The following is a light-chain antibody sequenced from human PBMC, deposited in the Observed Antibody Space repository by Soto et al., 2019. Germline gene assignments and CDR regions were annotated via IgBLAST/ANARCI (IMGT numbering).Light chain of an antibody. CDR3: QLYNRNTWS. CDR1: QSVGTW. Sequence: DFQMTQSPSSLSSSVGCRVTVTWQASQSVGTWVAWYQQKPGKAPKLLIYGASNLESGVPSRFSGSGSGTEFTLTITTLQPDDFATYFCQLYNRNTWSFGPGTNADIK. J-gene: IGKJ3*01. CDR2: GAS. V-gene: IGKV1-5*01.